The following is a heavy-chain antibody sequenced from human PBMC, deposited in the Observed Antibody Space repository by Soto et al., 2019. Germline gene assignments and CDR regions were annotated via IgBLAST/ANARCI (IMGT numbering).Heavy chain of an antibody. J-gene: IGHJ4*02. CDR3: ARGGGYDSFDY. CDR2: ISHLEST. Sequence: SETLSLTCTVSGASISYGGFSWSWIRQSPGKGLEWIGYISHLESTYFHPSFKSRLTMSIYRTRNQFSLKLSSVTAADMAVYYCARGGGYDSFDYWGQGVLVTVSS. V-gene: IGHV4-30-2*06. CDR1: GASISYGGFS. D-gene: IGHD5-12*01.